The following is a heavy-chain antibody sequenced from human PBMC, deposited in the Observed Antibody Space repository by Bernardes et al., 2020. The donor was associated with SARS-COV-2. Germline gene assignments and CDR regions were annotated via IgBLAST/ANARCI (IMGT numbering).Heavy chain of an antibody. Sequence: SETLSLTCDVPGASISSSDWLSWVRQPPGKGLEWIGEIYHSGNTNYNPSLKSRVTISVDKSKNQFSLKLTSVTAADPAVYYCARENEAVADDAFDIWGQGTMVTVSS. D-gene: IGHD2-15*01. J-gene: IGHJ3*02. CDR1: GASISSSDW. CDR2: IYHSGNT. V-gene: IGHV4-4*02. CDR3: ARENEAVADDAFDI.